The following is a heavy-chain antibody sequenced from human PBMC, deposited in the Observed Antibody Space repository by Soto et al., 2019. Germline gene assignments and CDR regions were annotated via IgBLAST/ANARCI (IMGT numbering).Heavy chain of an antibody. CDR1: GGSISSSNW. CDR3: AREKGFGGSDDAFDI. D-gene: IGHD3-10*01. CDR2: IYHSGST. V-gene: IGHV4-4*02. Sequence: PSETLSLTCAVSGGSISSSNWWSWVRQPPGKGLEWIGEIYHSGSTNYNPSLKSRVTISVDKSKNQFSLKLSSVTAAYTAVYFCAREKGFGGSDDAFDIWGQGTMVTVSS. J-gene: IGHJ3*02.